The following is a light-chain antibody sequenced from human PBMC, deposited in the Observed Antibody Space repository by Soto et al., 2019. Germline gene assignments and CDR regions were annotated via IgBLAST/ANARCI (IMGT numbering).Light chain of an antibody. V-gene: IGKV3-20*01. CDR1: QSVSSSY. J-gene: IGKJ4*01. Sequence: EIVLTQSPGTLSLSPGERATLSCRASQSVSSSYLAWYQQKPGQAPRLLIYGVSSRATAIPDRFSGSGSGTDYTLTISRLEPEDFAVYYCQQYGSSPLTFGGGTKVEIK. CDR3: QQYGSSPLT. CDR2: GVS.